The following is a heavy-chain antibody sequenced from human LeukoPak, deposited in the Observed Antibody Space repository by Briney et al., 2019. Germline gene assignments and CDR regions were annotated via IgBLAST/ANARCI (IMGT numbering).Heavy chain of an antibody. J-gene: IGHJ4*02. CDR1: GFTFSNAW. CDR3: TTANQGYDPTDPFDY. CDR2: IKSKTDGGTT. V-gene: IGHV3-15*01. Sequence: PGGSLRLSCAASGFTFSNAWMSWVRQAPGKGLEWVGRIKSKTDGGTTDYAAPVKGRFTISRDDSKNTLYLQMNSLKTEDTAVYYCTTANQGYDPTDPFDYWGQGTLVTVSS. D-gene: IGHD5-12*01.